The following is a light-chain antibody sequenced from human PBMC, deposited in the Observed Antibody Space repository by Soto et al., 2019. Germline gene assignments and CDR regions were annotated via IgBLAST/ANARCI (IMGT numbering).Light chain of an antibody. CDR2: SNN. V-gene: IGLV1-47*02. Sequence: VLTQPPSASGTPGQRVTISCSGSSSNIGSNYVYWYQQLPGTAPKLLIYSNNQRPSGVPDRFSGSKSGTSASLAISGLRSEDGADYYCAAWDDSLSVLYVFGTGTKVTVL. CDR1: SSNIGSNY. J-gene: IGLJ1*01. CDR3: AAWDDSLSVLYV.